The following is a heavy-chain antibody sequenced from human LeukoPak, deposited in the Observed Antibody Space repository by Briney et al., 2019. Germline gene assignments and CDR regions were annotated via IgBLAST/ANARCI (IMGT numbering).Heavy chain of an antibody. Sequence: PSQTLSLTCTVSGGSIGGADYYWSWIRQPPGKGLEWIGYIYSSGTTDYNPSLKSRVTISVDTSKNQFSLKLSSVTAADTAVYYCARGGDYALDYWGQGTLVTVSS. V-gene: IGHV4-30-4*01. D-gene: IGHD4-17*01. CDR3: ARGGDYALDY. CDR2: IYSSGTT. CDR1: GGSIGGADYY. J-gene: IGHJ4*02.